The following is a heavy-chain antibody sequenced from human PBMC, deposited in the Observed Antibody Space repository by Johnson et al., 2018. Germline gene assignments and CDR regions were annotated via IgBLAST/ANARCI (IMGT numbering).Heavy chain of an antibody. D-gene: IGHD2-2*01. Sequence: QVQLVQSGGGVVQPGRSLRLSCAASGFTFSSYGMHWVRQAPGKGLEWVAVISYDGSNKYYADSVKGRFTISRDDSRNTVYLLMNSLRTEDTAVYYCAKDGEDIVVEPVFDYYYMDVWGKGTTVTVSS. CDR1: GFTFSSYG. CDR3: AKDGEDIVVEPVFDYYYMDV. J-gene: IGHJ6*03. CDR2: ISYDGSNK. V-gene: IGHV3-30*18.